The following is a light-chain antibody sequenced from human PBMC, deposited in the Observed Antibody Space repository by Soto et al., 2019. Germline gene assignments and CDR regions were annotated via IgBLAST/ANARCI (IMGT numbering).Light chain of an antibody. CDR2: SDN. Sequence: QSVLTQPYSASGTPGQRVTISCSGSSSNIGSHTLNWYQQLPGSAPSLLIYSDNQRPSGVPDRFSGSTSGTSASLAISGLQSEDEGEYYCAAWDDTLNAAVFGGGTKVTVL. CDR1: SSNIGSHT. V-gene: IGLV1-44*01. J-gene: IGLJ2*01. CDR3: AAWDDTLNAAV.